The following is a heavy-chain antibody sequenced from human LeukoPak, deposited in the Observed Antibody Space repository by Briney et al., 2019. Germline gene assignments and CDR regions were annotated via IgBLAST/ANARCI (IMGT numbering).Heavy chain of an antibody. V-gene: IGHV4-4*07. CDR2: IYKSGSNSENT. J-gene: IGHJ4*02. D-gene: IGHD2-15*01. CDR1: GGSIRRHY. Sequence: PSETLSLTCTVSGGSIRRHYWSWIRQSAGKGLEWMGRIYKSGSNSENTNYNPSLESRVTVAADTSNNQFSLTLSSVTAADTAVYYCARASLSIGGYSSFDYWGQRILVTVSS. CDR3: ARASLSIGGYSSFDY.